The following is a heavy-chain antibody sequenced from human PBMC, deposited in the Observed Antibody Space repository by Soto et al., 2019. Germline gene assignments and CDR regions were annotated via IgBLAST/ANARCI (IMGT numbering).Heavy chain of an antibody. D-gene: IGHD1-20*01. V-gene: IGHV4-39*01. CDR3: AGGPGGGYNWNPYYYYGMDV. J-gene: IGHJ6*02. Sequence: PSAALSLTCTVSGVSISSSSYYWDWIRQPPGKGLEWIGSIYYSGSTYYNPSLKSRFTISVDTSKNPFSLNLSSVTAEDTAVYYGAGGPGGGYNWNPYYYYGMDVWGQGTTVTVSS. CDR1: GVSISSSSYY. CDR2: IYYSGST.